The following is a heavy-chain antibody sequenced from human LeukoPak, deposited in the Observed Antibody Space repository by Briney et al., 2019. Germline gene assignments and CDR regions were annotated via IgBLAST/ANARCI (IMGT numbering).Heavy chain of an antibody. D-gene: IGHD2/OR15-2a*01. Sequence: GGSLRLSCAASGFTFSSYSMNWVRQAPGKGLEWVSSISSSSSYIYYADSVKGRFTISRDNSKNTLYLQMNSLRAEDTAVYYCAKTVGLWYFDYWGQGTLVTVSS. CDR2: ISSSSSYI. CDR3: AKTVGLWYFDY. V-gene: IGHV3-21*04. CDR1: GFTFSSYS. J-gene: IGHJ4*02.